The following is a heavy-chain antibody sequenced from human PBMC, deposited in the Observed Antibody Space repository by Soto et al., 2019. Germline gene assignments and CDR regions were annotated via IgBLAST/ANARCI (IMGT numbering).Heavy chain of an antibody. V-gene: IGHV3-23*01. CDR3: AKFGRIAAAKYWFDP. Sequence: PGGSLRLSCAASGFTFSSYAMSWVRQAPGKGLEWVSAISGSGGSTYYADSVKGRFTISRDNSKNTLYLQMNSLRAEDTAVYYCAKFGRIAAAKYWFDPWSQGTLVTVSS. J-gene: IGHJ5*02. CDR1: GFTFSSYA. CDR2: ISGSGGST. D-gene: IGHD6-13*01.